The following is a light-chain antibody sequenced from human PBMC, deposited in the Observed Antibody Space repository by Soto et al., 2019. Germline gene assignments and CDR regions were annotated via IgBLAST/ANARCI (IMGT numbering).Light chain of an antibody. Sequence: DIQMTQSPSSLSASVGDRVTITCRASQSISSYLNWYQQKPGKAPKILIYAASSLQSGVPSRFSVSRSGTDFTFSISSLQPEDFAPYYGQQSYSTPQTFGQGTKLVIK. J-gene: IGKJ2*01. CDR1: QSISSY. CDR2: AAS. V-gene: IGKV1-39*01. CDR3: QQSYSTPQT.